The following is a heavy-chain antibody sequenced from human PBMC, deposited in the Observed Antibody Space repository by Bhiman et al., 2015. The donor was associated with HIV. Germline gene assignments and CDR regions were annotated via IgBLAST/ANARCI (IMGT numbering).Heavy chain of an antibody. Sequence: EVQLVESGGGLVQPGGSLRLSCAASGFTFSNSWMSWVRQAPGKGLEWVANINEDGSGKYYADSVKGRFSISRDNAKNSLYVEMDSLRAEDTAVYYCASGDNFDYWGQGTLVTVSS. CDR1: GFTFSNSW. CDR2: INEDGSGK. D-gene: IGHD3-10*01. J-gene: IGHJ4*02. CDR3: ASGDNFDY. V-gene: IGHV3-7*05.